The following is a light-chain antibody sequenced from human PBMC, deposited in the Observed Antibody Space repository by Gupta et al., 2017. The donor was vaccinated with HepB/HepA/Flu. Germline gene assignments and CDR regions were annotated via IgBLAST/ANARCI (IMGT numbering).Light chain of an antibody. CDR2: DVI. V-gene: IGLV2-14*03. Sequence: QSALTQPASVSGSPGQSITISCTGTSSDIGAYNYVSWFQQHPGKVPKLVIYDVIIRPSGVSDRFSGSKSGNTASLTISGLQAEDEADYYCNSFTDTHTHVFGGGTKVTVL. J-gene: IGLJ3*02. CDR3: NSFTDTHTHV. CDR1: SSDIGAYNY.